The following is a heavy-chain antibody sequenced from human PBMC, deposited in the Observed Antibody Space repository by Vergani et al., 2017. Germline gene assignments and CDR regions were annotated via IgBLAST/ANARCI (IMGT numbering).Heavy chain of an antibody. CDR1: GGTFSSYA. J-gene: IGHJ6*02. CDR3: AVSGVQTRYYYYYGMDV. D-gene: IGHD2-15*01. Sequence: QVQLVQSGAEVKKPGSSVTVSCKASGGTFSSYAISWVRQAPGQGLEWMGRIIPIFGTANYAQKFQGRVTITADESTSTAYMELSSLRSEDTAVYYCAVSGVQTRYYYYYGMDVWGQGTTVTVSS. V-gene: IGHV1-69*18. CDR2: IIPIFGTA.